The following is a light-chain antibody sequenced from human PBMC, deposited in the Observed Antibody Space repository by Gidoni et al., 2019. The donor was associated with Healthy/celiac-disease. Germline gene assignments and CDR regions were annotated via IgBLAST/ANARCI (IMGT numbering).Light chain of an antibody. CDR1: QSISSY. V-gene: IGKV1-39*01. CDR2: AAS. Sequence: DIQMTQSPSSLSASVGDRVTITCRASQSISSYLNWYQQKPGKAPKRLIYAASSLQSGVPSRFSGSGSGTDFTLTSSSLQPEDFATYYCQQSYSTPCSFGQGTKLEIK. J-gene: IGKJ2*04. CDR3: QQSYSTPCS.